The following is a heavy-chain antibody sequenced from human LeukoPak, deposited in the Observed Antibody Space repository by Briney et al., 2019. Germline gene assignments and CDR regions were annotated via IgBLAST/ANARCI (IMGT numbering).Heavy chain of an antibody. CDR2: IYHSGST. D-gene: IGHD3-22*01. V-gene: IGHV4-38-2*02. CDR3: ADTYYYDSSGSDAFDI. Sequence: SETLSLTCTVSGYSISSGYYWGWIRQPPGKGLEWIGSIYHSGSTYYNPSLKSRVTISVDTSKNQFSLKLSSVTAADTAVYYCADTYYYDSSGSDAFDIWGQGTMVTVSS. CDR1: GYSISSGYY. J-gene: IGHJ3*02.